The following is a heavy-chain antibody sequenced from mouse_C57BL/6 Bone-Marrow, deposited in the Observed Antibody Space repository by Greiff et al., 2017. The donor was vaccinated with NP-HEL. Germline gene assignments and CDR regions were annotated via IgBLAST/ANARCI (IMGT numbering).Heavy chain of an antibody. J-gene: IGHJ3*01. Sequence: EVMLVESGGGLVQPGGSMKLSCVASGFTFSNYWMNWVRQSPEKGLEWVAQIRLKSDNYATHYAESVKGRFTISRDDSKSSVYLQMNNLRAEDTGIYYCTEDYGSSYLAWFAYWGQGTLVTVSA. V-gene: IGHV6-3*01. CDR2: IRLKSDNYAT. CDR1: GFTFSNYW. D-gene: IGHD1-1*01. CDR3: TEDYGSSYLAWFAY.